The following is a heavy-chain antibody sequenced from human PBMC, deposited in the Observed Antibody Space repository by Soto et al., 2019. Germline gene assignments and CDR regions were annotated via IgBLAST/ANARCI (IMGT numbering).Heavy chain of an antibody. CDR3: TTDSYTSVIVVRFDY. CDR2: IKSKGHGGTT. D-gene: IGHD3-22*01. Sequence: GVLRLSCAASGFAFSNAWINWVRQAPGKGLEWVGRIKSKGHGGTTDFAAPVRGRFAISRDDSRNLVYMQMNSLNTEDTAVYYCTTDSYTSVIVVRFDYWGHGTLVTSPQ. CDR1: GFAFSNAW. V-gene: IGHV3-15*07. J-gene: IGHJ4*01.